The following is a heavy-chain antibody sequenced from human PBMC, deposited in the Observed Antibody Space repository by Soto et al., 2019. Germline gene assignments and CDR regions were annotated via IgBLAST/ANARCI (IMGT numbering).Heavy chain of an antibody. CDR1: GFTFSSYG. CDR3: ARDGEYSYGEGYYYYGMDV. CDR2: IWYDGSNK. V-gene: IGHV3-33*01. J-gene: IGHJ6*02. Sequence: QVQLVESGGGVVQPGRSLRLSCAASGFTFSSYGMHWVRQAPGKGLEWVAVIWYDGSNKYYADSVKGRFTISRDNSKNTLYLQMNSLRAEDTAVYYCARDGEYSYGEGYYYYGMDVWGQGTTVTVSS. D-gene: IGHD5-18*01.